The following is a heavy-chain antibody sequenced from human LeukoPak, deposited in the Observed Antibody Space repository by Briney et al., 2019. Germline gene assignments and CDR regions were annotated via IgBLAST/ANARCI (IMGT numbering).Heavy chain of an antibody. CDR1: GFTFSYYW. CDR2: IKQDGSEK. V-gene: IGHV3-7*01. J-gene: IGHJ4*02. D-gene: IGHD1-7*01. Sequence: PGGSLRLSCAASGFTFSYYWMTWVRQAPGKGLEGVAHIKQDGSEKYYGDSVKGRFTISRDNAKNLVYLQLNSLGAEDTAVYYCAGGWNYAVRFVSWGQGTLVTVSS. CDR3: AGGWNYAVRFVS.